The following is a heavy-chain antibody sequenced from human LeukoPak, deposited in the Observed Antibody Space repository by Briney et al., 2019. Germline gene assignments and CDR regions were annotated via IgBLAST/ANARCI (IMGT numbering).Heavy chain of an antibody. J-gene: IGHJ1*01. D-gene: IGHD3-22*01. CDR3: AKDTSITMIVVVITTFGYFQH. CDR1: GFTFSTYS. Sequence: GGSLRLSCSASGFTFSTYSMNWVRQAPGKGLEWVSYISSSSSTIHYADSVKGRFTISRDNAKNSLYLQMNSLKAEDTAVYYCAKDTSITMIVVVITTFGYFQHWGQGTLVTVS. V-gene: IGHV3-48*04. CDR2: ISSSSSTI.